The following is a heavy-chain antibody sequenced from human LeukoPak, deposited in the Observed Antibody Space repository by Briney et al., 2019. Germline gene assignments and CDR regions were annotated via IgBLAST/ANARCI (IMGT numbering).Heavy chain of an antibody. CDR1: GFTFSSYA. Sequence: GGSLRLSCAASGFTFSSYAMSWVRHAPGKGLEWVSAISGSGGSTYYADSATGRFTISRDNSKNTLYLQMNSLRAEDTAVYYCAKSYGDYLGYFDSWGQGTLVTVSS. CDR2: ISGSGGST. D-gene: IGHD4-17*01. CDR3: AKSYGDYLGYFDS. J-gene: IGHJ4*02. V-gene: IGHV3-23*01.